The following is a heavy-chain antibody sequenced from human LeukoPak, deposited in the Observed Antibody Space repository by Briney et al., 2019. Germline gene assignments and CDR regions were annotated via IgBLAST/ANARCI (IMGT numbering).Heavy chain of an antibody. V-gene: IGHV4-39*07. Sequence: SETLSLTCTVSGGSISTNSYHWGWIRQAPGKGLEWIGVIYYGGSTYYNPSLRSRVIISIDTSKNQFSLKVTSVTAADTAVYYCARGDFHGSGLDYWGQGTLVTVSS. CDR3: ARGDFHGSGLDY. D-gene: IGHD3-10*01. CDR2: IYYGGST. J-gene: IGHJ4*02. CDR1: GGSISTNSYH.